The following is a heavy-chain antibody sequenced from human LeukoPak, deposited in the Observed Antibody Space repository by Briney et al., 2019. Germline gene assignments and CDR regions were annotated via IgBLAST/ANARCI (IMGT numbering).Heavy chain of an antibody. CDR2: INSDGSST. D-gene: IGHD2-2*01. CDR1: GFTFSSYW. Sequence: PGGSLRLSCAASGFTFSSYWMHWVRQAPGKGLVWVSRINSDGSSTSYADSVKGRFTISRDNSKNTLYLQMNSLRAEDTAVYYCAKDAYPYYFDYWGQGTLVTVSS. J-gene: IGHJ4*02. CDR3: AKDAYPYYFDY. V-gene: IGHV3-74*01.